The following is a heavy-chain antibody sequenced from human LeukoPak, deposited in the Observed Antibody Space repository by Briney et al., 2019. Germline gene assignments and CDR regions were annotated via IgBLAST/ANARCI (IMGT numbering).Heavy chain of an antibody. V-gene: IGHV4-34*08. CDR1: GGTFSGYY. CDR2: INHSGST. CDR3: ALPRAGGSFDY. D-gene: IGHD3-16*01. J-gene: IGHJ4*02. Sequence: SETLSLTCAVYGGTFSGYYWGWIRQPPGKGLEWIGEINHSGSTNYSPSLKSRVTISVDTSKNQFSLDLSSVTAADTAVYYCALPRAGGSFDYWGQGTLVTVSS.